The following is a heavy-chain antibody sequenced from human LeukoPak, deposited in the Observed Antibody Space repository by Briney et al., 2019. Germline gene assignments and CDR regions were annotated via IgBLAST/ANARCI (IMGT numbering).Heavy chain of an antibody. Sequence: GGSLRLSCAASGFTFSTYGMHWVRQAPGKGLEWVAVISYDGGSKYYADSVKGRFTISRDNSKNTLFLQMNSLRHEDTAMFYCARDAYYFGSGMTFNWFDPWGQGTMVAVSS. CDR2: ISYDGGSK. CDR3: ARDAYYFGSGMTFNWFDP. CDR1: GFTFSTYG. J-gene: IGHJ5*02. V-gene: IGHV3-30*03. D-gene: IGHD3-10*01.